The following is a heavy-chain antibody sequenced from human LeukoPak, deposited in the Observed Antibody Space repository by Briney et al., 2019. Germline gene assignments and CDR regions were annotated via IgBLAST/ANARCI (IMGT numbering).Heavy chain of an antibody. CDR1: GGSISSSSYY. CDR2: IYYSGST. J-gene: IGHJ5*02. CDR3: ARDGGVAGIAAVNWFDP. D-gene: IGHD6-13*01. V-gene: IGHV4-39*07. Sequence: SETLSLTCTVSGGSISSSSYYWGWFRQPPGKWLEWIGSIYYSGSTYYNPSLKSRVTISVDTSENQFSLKLSSVTAADTAVYYCARDGGVAGIAAVNWFDPWGQGTLVTVSS.